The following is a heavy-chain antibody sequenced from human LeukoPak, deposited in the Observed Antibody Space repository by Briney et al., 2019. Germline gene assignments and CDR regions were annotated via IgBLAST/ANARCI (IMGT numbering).Heavy chain of an antibody. V-gene: IGHV1-2*02. CDR1: KYTFTGYY. J-gene: IGHJ4*02. Sequence: ASVKVSCKASKYTFTGYYMHWVRQAPGQGLEWMGWINPNSGGTNYAQKFQGRVTMTRDTSITTAYMELSRLRSDDTAVYYCARGGDSSQSDFDYWGQGTLVTVSS. CDR3: ARGGDSSQSDFDY. D-gene: IGHD6-13*01. CDR2: INPNSGGT.